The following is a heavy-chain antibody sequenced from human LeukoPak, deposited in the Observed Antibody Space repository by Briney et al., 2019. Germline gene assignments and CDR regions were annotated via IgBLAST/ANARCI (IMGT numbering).Heavy chain of an antibody. CDR2: IYHSGST. CDR1: GGSFSGYY. Sequence: SETLSLTCAVYGGSFSGYYWGWIRQPPGKGLEWIGSIYHSGSTYYNPSLKSRVTISVDTSKNQFSLKLRSVTAADTAVYYCARVVQSTDSSGFYLPEYFQHWGQGTLVTVSS. V-gene: IGHV4-38-2*01. CDR3: ARVVQSTDSSGFYLPEYFQH. D-gene: IGHD3-22*01. J-gene: IGHJ1*01.